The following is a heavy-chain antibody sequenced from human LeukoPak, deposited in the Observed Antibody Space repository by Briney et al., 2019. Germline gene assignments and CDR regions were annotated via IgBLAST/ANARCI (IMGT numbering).Heavy chain of an antibody. V-gene: IGHV3-15*01. J-gene: IGHJ4*02. CDR3: TTDLGTYYHGSQRLIPIDY. D-gene: IGHD3-10*01. CDR2: IKSKTDGETT. CDR1: GFTFTNAW. Sequence: PGGSLRLSCVDSGFTFTNAWMSWVRQAPGKGLEWIGRIKSKTDGETTNYAEPVRGRFTISRDDSKSAVYLQMNSLKIEDTAVYYCTTDLGTYYHGSQRLIPIDYWGQGTLVTVSS.